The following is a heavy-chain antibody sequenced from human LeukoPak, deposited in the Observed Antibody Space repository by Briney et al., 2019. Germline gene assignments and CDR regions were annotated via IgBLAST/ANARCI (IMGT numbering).Heavy chain of an antibody. V-gene: IGHV4-34*01. Sequence: PSETLSLTCAVYGGSFSAYYWSWIRQPPGKGLEWIGEINHSGSTNYNPSLKSRVTISVDTSKKQFSLKLSSVTAADTAVYYCTKLGDLWGQGTLVTVSS. D-gene: IGHD6-13*01. CDR3: TKLGDL. CDR1: GGSFSAYY. J-gene: IGHJ5*02. CDR2: INHSGST.